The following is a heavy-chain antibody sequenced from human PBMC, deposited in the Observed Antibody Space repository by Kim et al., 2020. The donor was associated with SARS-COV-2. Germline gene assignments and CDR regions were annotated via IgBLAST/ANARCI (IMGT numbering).Heavy chain of an antibody. D-gene: IGHD3-3*01. J-gene: IGHJ5*02. CDR2: IHSSGST. CDR3: ARILSGSNRFDP. CDR1: SGSISSSTYS. Sequence: SETLSLTCTVSSGSISSSTYSWGWIRQPPGMGLEWIGDIHSSGSTYYNPSLKSRITISVDTSKNQFSLELRSVTAADTAVFYCARILSGSNRFDPWGQGTLVTVSS. V-gene: IGHV4-39*01.